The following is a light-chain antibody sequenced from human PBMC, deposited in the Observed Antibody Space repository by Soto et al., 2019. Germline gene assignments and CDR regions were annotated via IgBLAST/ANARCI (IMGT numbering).Light chain of an antibody. CDR3: SSYPSSSTLV. V-gene: IGLV2-14*01. J-gene: IGLJ2*01. Sequence: QSALTQPASVSGSPGQSMTISCTGTSSDVGGYNYASWYQQHPGKAPKLMIYDVSNRPSGVSNRFSGSKSGNTASLTISGLQAEDEADYYCSSYPSSSTLVFGGGTKLTVL. CDR2: DVS. CDR1: SSDVGGYNY.